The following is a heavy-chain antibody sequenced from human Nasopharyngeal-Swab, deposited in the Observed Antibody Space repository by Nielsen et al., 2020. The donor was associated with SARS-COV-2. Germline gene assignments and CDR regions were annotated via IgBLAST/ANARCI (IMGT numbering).Heavy chain of an antibody. CDR2: IGNAGDT. D-gene: IGHD6-13*01. CDR1: GFTFRSYD. CDR3: ARARYWLAASGPFFDY. J-gene: IGHJ4*02. V-gene: IGHV3-13*01. Sequence: GRSLRLSCAASGFTFRSYDMHWVRQGTGKGLEWVSAIGNAGDTYYPGSVKGRFTISRENAKNSLYLQMNSLRAEDTAVYYCARARYWLAASGPFFDYWGQGTLVTVSS.